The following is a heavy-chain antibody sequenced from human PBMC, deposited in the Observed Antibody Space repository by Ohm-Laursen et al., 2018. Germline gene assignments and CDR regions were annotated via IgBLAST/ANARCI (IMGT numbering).Heavy chain of an antibody. J-gene: IGHJ4*02. D-gene: IGHD4/OR15-4a*01. CDR2: IHSGGNT. CDR1: GFTVNNNY. Sequence: SLRLSCSASGFTVNNNYMSWVRQAPGKGLEWVSVIHSGGNTYYVDSVKGRFTISRDNSKNTLYLQMNSLRAEDTAVYYCAKVIDMVPFDYWGQGTLVTVSS. CDR3: AKVIDMVPFDY. V-gene: IGHV3-53*01.